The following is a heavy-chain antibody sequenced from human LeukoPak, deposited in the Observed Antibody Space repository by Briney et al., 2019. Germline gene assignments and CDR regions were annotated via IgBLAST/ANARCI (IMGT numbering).Heavy chain of an antibody. D-gene: IGHD3-10*01. CDR3: ARESAMVRGVIGFDP. CDR2: IYYSGST. V-gene: IGHV4-59*01. CDR1: GGSINSYY. Sequence: SETLSLTCTVSGGSINSYYWSWIRQPPGKGLEWIGYIYYSGSTNYNPSLKSRVTISVDTSKNQFSLKLSSVTAADTAVYYCARESAMVRGVIGFDPWGQGTLVTVSS. J-gene: IGHJ5*02.